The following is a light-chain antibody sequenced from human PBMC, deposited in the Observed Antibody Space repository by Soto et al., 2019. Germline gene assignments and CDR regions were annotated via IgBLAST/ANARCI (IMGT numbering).Light chain of an antibody. V-gene: IGKV1-39*01. CDR1: HNISNY. CDR2: AAS. CDR3: QQSSTIPRT. J-gene: IGKJ1*01. Sequence: DIQMTQSPSSLSASVGDRVTITCRASHNISNYLNWYQQKPGMAPKLLIFAASSLQSGVPSRFTGSASGAHFTLTISSLQPEDFATYYCQQSSTIPRTFGRGTKVEI.